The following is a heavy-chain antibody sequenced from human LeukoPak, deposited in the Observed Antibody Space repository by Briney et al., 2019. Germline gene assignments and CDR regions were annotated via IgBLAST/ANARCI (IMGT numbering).Heavy chain of an antibody. V-gene: IGHV3-7*05. CDR2: IKEDESEK. J-gene: IGHJ6*02. CDR1: GFFFTNYW. D-gene: IGHD2/OR15-2a*01. CDR3: ARIRVSSYYGMDI. Sequence: GGSLRLSCAASGFFFTNYWMSWVRQAPGKGLEWVANIKEDESEKYYVNSVKGRFTISRDNAKNSLFLHMNSLRAEETAVYYCARIRVSSYYGMDIWGQGTTVTVSS.